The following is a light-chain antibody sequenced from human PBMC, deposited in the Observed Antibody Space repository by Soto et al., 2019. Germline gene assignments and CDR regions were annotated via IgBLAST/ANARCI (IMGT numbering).Light chain of an antibody. CDR2: DVS. CDR3: SSYAGSYTGV. V-gene: IGLV2-14*03. CDR1: SSDVGRYNY. J-gene: IGLJ1*01. Sequence: QSVLTQPASVSGSPGQSITISCTGTSSDVGRYNYVSWYQQHPGKAPKLMIYDVSIRPSGVSDRFSGSKSGNTASLTISGLQAEDEADYYCSSYAGSYTGVFGTGTKLTVL.